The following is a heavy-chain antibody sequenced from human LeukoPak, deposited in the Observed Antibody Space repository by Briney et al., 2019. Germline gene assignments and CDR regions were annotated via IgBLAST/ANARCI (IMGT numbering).Heavy chain of an antibody. J-gene: IGHJ4*02. Sequence: SETPSLTCAVSGGSFSSRNWWSWVRQPPGKGLEWIGEIYHSGNTKYNPSLKSRVTISVDKSKNQFSLKLSSVTAADTAVYYCARVDTAMESFIDYWGQGTLVTVSS. CDR1: GGSFSSRNW. CDR3: ARVDTAMESFIDY. D-gene: IGHD5-18*01. V-gene: IGHV4-4*02. CDR2: IYHSGNT.